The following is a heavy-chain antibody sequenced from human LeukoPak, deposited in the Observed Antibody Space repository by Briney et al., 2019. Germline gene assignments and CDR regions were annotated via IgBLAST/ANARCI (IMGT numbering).Heavy chain of an antibody. CDR1: GGSISRYY. J-gene: IGHJ4*02. CDR3: ARGNSWYPNDY. CDR2: IYTSGST. V-gene: IGHV4-4*07. Sequence: SETLSLACSVAGGSISRYYWGWIRQPAGKGLEWIGRIYTSGSTNYNPSLKSRVTMSVDTSKNQFSLKLSSVTAADTAVYYCARGNSWYPNDYWGQGTLVTVSS. D-gene: IGHD6-13*01.